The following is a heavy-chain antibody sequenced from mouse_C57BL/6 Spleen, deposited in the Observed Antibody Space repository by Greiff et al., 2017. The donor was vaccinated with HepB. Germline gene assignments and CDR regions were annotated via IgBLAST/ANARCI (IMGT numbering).Heavy chain of an antibody. Sequence: VQLKQSGPELVKPGASVKIPCKASGYTFTDYNMDWVKQSHGKSLEWIGDINPNNGGTIYNQKFKGKATLTVDKSSSTAYMELRSLTSEDTAVYYCARGGYGPYYFDYWGQGTTLTVSS. CDR3: ARGGYGPYYFDY. CDR1: GYTFTDYN. V-gene: IGHV1-18*01. D-gene: IGHD2-2*01. CDR2: INPNNGGT. J-gene: IGHJ2*01.